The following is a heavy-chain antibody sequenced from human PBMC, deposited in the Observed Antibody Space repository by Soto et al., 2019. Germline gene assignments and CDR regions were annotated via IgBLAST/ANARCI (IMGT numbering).Heavy chain of an antibody. CDR1: GFTFSNAW. V-gene: IGHV3-15*01. D-gene: IGHD3-10*01. Sequence: EVQLVESGGGLVKPGGSLRLSCAASGFTFSNAWMSWVRQAPGKGLEWVGRIKTKTDGGTIDYAAPVEGRFTISRDDSKNMMYLQMNSLKTEDTAVYYCTTGIRSGSYWGQGTLVTVSS. CDR3: TTGIRSGSY. J-gene: IGHJ4*02. CDR2: IKTKTDGGTI.